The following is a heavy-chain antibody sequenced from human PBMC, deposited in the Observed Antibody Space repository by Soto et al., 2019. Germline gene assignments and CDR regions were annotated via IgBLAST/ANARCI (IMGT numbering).Heavy chain of an antibody. J-gene: IGHJ4*02. CDR2: IDSDAKT. Sequence: EVQLVESGGGLIQPGESLRLSCAASGFSVSSYHMSWVRQAPGKGLEWVSGIDSDAKTFYADSVNGRFIISRDNSENTLFLQLYSLRAEDTAVYFCARDGYSFALNFWGPGTLVTVSS. CDR3: ARDGYSFALNF. V-gene: IGHV3-53*01. D-gene: IGHD5-18*01. CDR1: GFSVSSYH.